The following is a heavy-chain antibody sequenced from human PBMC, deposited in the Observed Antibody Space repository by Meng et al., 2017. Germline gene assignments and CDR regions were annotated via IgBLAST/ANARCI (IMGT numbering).Heavy chain of an antibody. Sequence: VHVEELGAGGEKPGAPAKVSSKASGFTFTSYTIHWVRQAPGQSLAWMGWIKSANGDAKYSQKFQGRLTLTRDTSASTAYLELSSLTFEDTAVYYCARAIAVSGTGRFDYWGQGTLVTVSS. CDR2: IKSANGDA. D-gene: IGHD6-19*01. CDR1: GFTFTSYT. J-gene: IGHJ4*02. V-gene: IGHV1-3*01. CDR3: ARAIAVSGTGRFDY.